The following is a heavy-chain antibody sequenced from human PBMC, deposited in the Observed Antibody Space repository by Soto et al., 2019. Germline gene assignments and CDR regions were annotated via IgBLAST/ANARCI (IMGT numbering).Heavy chain of an antibody. CDR1: GFPFTTYG. CDR2: ISFDGSNK. CDR3: FGGQYYFDY. V-gene: IGHV3-30*03. J-gene: IGHJ4*02. D-gene: IGHD3-10*01. Sequence: QVQLVESGGGVVQPGTSLRLSCVASGFPFTTYGMHWVREGPGKGLEWVAVISFDGSNKHYADSVKGRFTISRDNSKNTLFLQMNSLRPEDTALYYCFGGQYYFDYRGQGTLVTVSS.